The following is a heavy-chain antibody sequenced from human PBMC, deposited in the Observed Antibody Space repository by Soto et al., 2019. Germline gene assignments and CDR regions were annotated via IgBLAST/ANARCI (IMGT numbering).Heavy chain of an antibody. CDR3: ARERQKWLRLGSMVY. J-gene: IGHJ4*02. Sequence: SVKVSCKASGGTFSSYAISWVRQAPGQGLEWMGGIIPIFGTANYAQKFQGRVTITADESTSTAYMELSSLRSEDTAVYYCARERQKWLRLGSMVYWGQGTLVTVSS. V-gene: IGHV1-69*13. CDR1: GGTFSSYA. CDR2: IIPIFGTA. D-gene: IGHD5-12*01.